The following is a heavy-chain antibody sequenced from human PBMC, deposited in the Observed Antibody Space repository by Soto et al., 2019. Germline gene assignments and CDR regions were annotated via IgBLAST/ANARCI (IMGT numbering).Heavy chain of an antibody. J-gene: IGHJ4*02. CDR3: ARAMGRFLEWLPDFDY. V-gene: IGHV3-48*03. CDR2: ISSSGSTI. CDR1: GFTSSSYE. D-gene: IGHD3-3*01. Sequence: SLRLSCAASGFTSSSYEMNWVRQAPGKGLEWVSYISSSGSTIYYADSVKGRFTISRDNAKNSLYLQMNSLRAEDTAVYYCARAMGRFLEWLPDFDYWGQGTLVTVSS.